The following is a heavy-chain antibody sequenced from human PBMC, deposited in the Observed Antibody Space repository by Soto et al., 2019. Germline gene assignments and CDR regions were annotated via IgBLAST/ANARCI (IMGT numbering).Heavy chain of an antibody. J-gene: IGHJ4*02. CDR3: AREGINNYNEYYFDS. D-gene: IGHD4-4*01. V-gene: IGHV3-21*01. CDR2: ISGSGNYT. CDR1: GFTFSTYS. Sequence: GSLRLSCAASGFTFSTYSMNWVRQAPGKGLEWVSSISGSGNYTHYADFLRGRFTISRDNAKTSLYLQMNSLRAEDTAVYYCAREGINNYNEYYFDSWGQGTVVTVSS.